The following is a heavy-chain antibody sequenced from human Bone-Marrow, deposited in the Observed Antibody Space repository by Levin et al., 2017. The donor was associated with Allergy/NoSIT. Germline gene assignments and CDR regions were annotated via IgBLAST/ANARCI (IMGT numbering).Heavy chain of an antibody. CDR3: SCSGSYPYGGFDF. CDR1: GGLNFRNYA. D-gene: IGHD3-16*02. J-gene: IGHJ4*02. V-gene: IGHV3-33*03. CDR2: VWPDGSKT. Sequence: QPGGSLRLSCEVSGGLNFRNYAFHWVRQAPGKGLEWVAIVWPDGSKTFLQDSVKGRFVISRDNSKRMVYLQMDSLRADDTAVYSCSCSGSYPYGGFDFWGRGTLVTVSS.